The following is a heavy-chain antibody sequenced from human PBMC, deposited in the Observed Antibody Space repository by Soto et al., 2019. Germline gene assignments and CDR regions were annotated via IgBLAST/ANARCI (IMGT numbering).Heavy chain of an antibody. J-gene: IGHJ4*02. CDR2: INAGNGNT. V-gene: IGHV1-3*01. Sequence: ASVKVSCKASGYTFTSYAMHWVRQAPGQRLEWMGWINAGNGNTKYSQKFQGRVTITRDTSASTAYMELSSLRSEDTAVYYCARNFPIFGAIYYYDFWGQGTLVTVSS. D-gene: IGHD3-3*01. CDR1: GYTFTSYA. CDR3: ARNFPIFGAIYYYDF.